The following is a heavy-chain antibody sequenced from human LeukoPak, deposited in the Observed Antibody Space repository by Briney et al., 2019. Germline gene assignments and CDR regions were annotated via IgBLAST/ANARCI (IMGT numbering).Heavy chain of an antibody. Sequence: GGSLRLSCTASGFSFSGHWMHWARQLPGKGLVWVSRISPTGSTTSYADSVKGRFNVSRDNAKNTLYLQMNSLRAEDTAVYYCARKLIGLGSWYSSWGQGTLVTVSS. CDR1: GFSFSGHW. J-gene: IGHJ4*02. V-gene: IGHV3-74*01. CDR3: ARKLIGLGSWYSS. CDR2: ISPTGSTT. D-gene: IGHD6-13*01.